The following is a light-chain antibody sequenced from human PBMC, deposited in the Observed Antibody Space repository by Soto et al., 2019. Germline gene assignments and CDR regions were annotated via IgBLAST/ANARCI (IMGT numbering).Light chain of an antibody. J-gene: IGKJ5*01. Sequence: IQLTQSPSFLSASVGDRVTITCRASQGINTYLAWYQQKLGKAPKVLIYDASKLHSGVPSRFSGSGSGTEFTLTISSLQPEDFATYYCQQLKSNLITFGQGTRL. V-gene: IGKV1-9*01. CDR1: QGINTY. CDR2: DAS. CDR3: QQLKSNLIT.